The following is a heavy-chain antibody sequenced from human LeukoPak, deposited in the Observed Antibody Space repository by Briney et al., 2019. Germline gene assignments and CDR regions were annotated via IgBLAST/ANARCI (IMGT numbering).Heavy chain of an antibody. V-gene: IGHV3-64*01. D-gene: IGHD6-6*01. CDR1: GFTFSSYA. CDR2: ISSNGGST. J-gene: IGHJ4*02. Sequence: GGSLRLSCAASGFTFSSYAMPWVRQAPGKGLEYVSAISSNGGSTYYANSVKGRFTISRDNSKNTLYLQMGSLRAEDMAVYYCARALRASAASDYWGQGTLVTVSS. CDR3: ARALRASAASDY.